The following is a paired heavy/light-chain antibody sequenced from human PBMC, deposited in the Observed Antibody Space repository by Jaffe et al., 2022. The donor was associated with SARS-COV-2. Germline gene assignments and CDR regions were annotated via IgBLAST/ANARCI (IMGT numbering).Light chain of an antibody. CDR1: RSDVGGYNY. CDR2: EVD. Sequence: QSALTQPPSASGSPGQSVTISCTGTRSDVGGYNYVSWYQQHPGKAPKLMIYEVDKRPSGVPGRFSGSKSGNTASLTVSGLQAEDEADYYCSSYAGANDYVFGTGTKVTVL. J-gene: IGLJ1*01. CDR3: SSYAGANDYV. V-gene: IGLV2-8*01.
Heavy chain of an antibody. CDR2: ISSGGSST. D-gene: IGHD2-8*02. Sequence: EVQLVESGGGLVQPGGSLRLSCAASGFTFSSYWMHWVRQAPGKGLVWVSCISSGGSSTYYADSVRGRLIISRDNTKNTLYLQINRLRDEDTAVYYCVRGGVTGGFDFWGQGALVTVSS. V-gene: IGHV3-74*01. J-gene: IGHJ4*02. CDR3: VRGGVTGGFDF. CDR1: GFTFSSYW.